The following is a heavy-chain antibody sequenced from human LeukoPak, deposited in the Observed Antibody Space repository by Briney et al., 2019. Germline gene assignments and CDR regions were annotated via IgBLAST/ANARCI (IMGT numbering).Heavy chain of an antibody. D-gene: IGHD3-22*01. Sequence: GASVKVSCKASGYTFTGYYMHWVRQAPGQGLEWMGIINPSGGSTSYAQKFQGRVTMTRDTSTSTVYMELSSLRSEDTAVYYCARDHYDSITNPDFDWYFDLWGRGTLVTVSS. V-gene: IGHV1-46*01. CDR3: ARDHYDSITNPDFDWYFDL. CDR1: GYTFTGYY. CDR2: INPSGGST. J-gene: IGHJ2*01.